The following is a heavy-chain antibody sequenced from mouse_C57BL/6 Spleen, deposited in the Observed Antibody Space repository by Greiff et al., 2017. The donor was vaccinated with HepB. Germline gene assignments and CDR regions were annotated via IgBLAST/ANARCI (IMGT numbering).Heavy chain of an antibody. CDR1: GFSLTSYG. Sequence: QVQLKESGPGLVQPSQSLSITCTASGFSLTSYGVHWVRQSPGKGLEWLGVIWSGGSTDYNAAFISRLSISKDNSKSQVFFKMNSLQADDTAIYYCARTPVVATRYYAMDYWGQGTSVTVSS. D-gene: IGHD1-1*01. CDR3: ARTPVVATRYYAMDY. CDR2: IWSGGST. V-gene: IGHV2-2*01. J-gene: IGHJ4*01.